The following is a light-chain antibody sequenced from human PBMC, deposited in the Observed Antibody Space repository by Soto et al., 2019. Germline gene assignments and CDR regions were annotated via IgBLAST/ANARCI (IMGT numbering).Light chain of an antibody. CDR3: QHHGDSAYT. CDR1: QTLSGSY. CDR2: GAY. V-gene: IGKV3-20*01. Sequence: IVLTQSPGTLSLSPGERATLSCRASQTLSGSYLAWYQHKPGQAPRLLIHGAYTRATGIPDRFSGSGSGTDFTLTISRLEPEDFVVYYCQHHGDSAYTFGQGTKLEIK. J-gene: IGKJ2*01.